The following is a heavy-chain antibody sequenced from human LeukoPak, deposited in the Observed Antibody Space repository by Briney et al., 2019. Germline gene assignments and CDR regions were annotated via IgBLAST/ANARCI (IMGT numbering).Heavy chain of an antibody. Sequence: GTSLRLPCAASGFTFSNYGMHWVRQAPGKGLEWVAVISKDGSNKYYGDSVKGRFTISRDNSKNTSYLQMNSLSLEDTAVYYCAKDTVVGQGLVPLDYWGQGTLVTVSS. D-gene: IGHD6-19*01. J-gene: IGHJ4*01. V-gene: IGHV3-30*18. CDR3: AKDTVVGQGLVPLDY. CDR2: ISKDGSNK. CDR1: GFTFSNYG.